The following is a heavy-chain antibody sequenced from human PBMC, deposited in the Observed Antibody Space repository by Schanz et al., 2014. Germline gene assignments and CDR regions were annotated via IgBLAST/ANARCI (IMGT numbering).Heavy chain of an antibody. Sequence: QVQVVQSGGGVVKPGGSLRLSCAASGFVFGDYYMTWIRQAPGKGLEWLSYISDSGTYTNYADSVKGRFTISRDNAKSSLYLQMNSLRVEDTAVYYCAASSGWHPSTDYWGQGTLVTVSS. D-gene: IGHD6-19*01. V-gene: IGHV3-11*05. CDR1: GFVFGDYY. CDR3: AASSGWHPSTDY. CDR2: ISDSGTYT. J-gene: IGHJ4*02.